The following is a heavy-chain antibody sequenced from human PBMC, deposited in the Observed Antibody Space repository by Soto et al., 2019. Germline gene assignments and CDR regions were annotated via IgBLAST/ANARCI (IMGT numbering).Heavy chain of an antibody. CDR2: ISYDGSNK. Sequence: QVQRGESGGGVVQPGRSLRLSCAASGFTFSSYAMHWVLQAPGKGLEWVAVISYDGSNKYYADSVKGRFTISRDNSKNTLYLQMNSLRAEDTAVYSFARGESCWWKDAFDIWGQGTMVTVSS. CDR1: GFTFSSYA. CDR3: ARGESCWWKDAFDI. J-gene: IGHJ3*02. V-gene: IGHV3-30-3*01. D-gene: IGHD6-19*01.